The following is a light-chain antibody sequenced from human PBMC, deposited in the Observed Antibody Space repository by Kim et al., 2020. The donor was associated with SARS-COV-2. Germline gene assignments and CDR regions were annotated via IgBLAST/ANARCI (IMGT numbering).Light chain of an antibody. J-gene: IGLJ3*02. CDR3: NSRASSGNHLV. Sequence: SSELTQDPAVSVALGQTVRITCQGDSLRSYYASWYQQKPGQAPVLVSYGKNNRPSGIPDRFSGSSSGNTASLTITGAQAEDEGDYYCNSRASSGNHLVFG. CDR2: GKN. V-gene: IGLV3-19*01. CDR1: SLRSYY.